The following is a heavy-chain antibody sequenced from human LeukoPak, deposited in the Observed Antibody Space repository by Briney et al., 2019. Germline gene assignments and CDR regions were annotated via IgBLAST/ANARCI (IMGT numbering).Heavy chain of an antibody. CDR1: GGSISSGDYY. D-gene: IGHD6-13*01. J-gene: IGHJ5*02. Sequence: PPQTLSLTCTVSGGSISSGDYYWSWIRQPPGKGLEWIGYIYYSGSTYYNPSLKSRVTISVDTSKNQFSLKLSSVTAADTAVYYCARDRVSSSWRVAGVDPWGQGTLVTVSS. CDR2: IYYSGST. CDR3: ARDRVSSSWRVAGVDP. V-gene: IGHV4-30-4*01.